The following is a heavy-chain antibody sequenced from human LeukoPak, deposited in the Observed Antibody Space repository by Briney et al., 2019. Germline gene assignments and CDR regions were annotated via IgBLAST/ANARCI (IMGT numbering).Heavy chain of an antibody. D-gene: IGHD3-22*01. CDR3: ASLKNYYDSSGYLVTDAFDI. CDR2: MNPNSGNT. V-gene: IGHV1-8*02. Sequence: ASVKVSCKASGYTFTGYDINWVRQATGQGLEWMGWMNPNSGNTGYAQKLQGRVTMTTDTSTSTAYMELRSLKSDDTAVYYCASLKNYYDSSGYLVTDAFDIWGQGTMVTVSS. J-gene: IGHJ3*02. CDR1: GYTFTGYD.